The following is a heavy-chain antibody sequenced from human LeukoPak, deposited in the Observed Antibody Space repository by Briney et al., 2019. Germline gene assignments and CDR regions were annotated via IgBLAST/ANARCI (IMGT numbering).Heavy chain of an antibody. V-gene: IGHV3-30-3*01. CDR1: GFTFSSYA. J-gene: IGHJ4*02. CDR2: ISYDGSNK. CDR3: ARDTDTVTAYYFDY. D-gene: IGHD4-11*01. Sequence: GRSLRLSCAASGFTFSSYAMHWVRQAPGKGLEWVAVISYDGSNKYYADSVKGRFTISRDNSKNTLYLQMNSLRAEDTAVYYCARDTDTVTAYYFDYWGQGTLVTVSS.